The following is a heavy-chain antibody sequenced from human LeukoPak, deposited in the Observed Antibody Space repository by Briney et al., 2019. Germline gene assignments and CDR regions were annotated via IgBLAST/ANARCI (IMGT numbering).Heavy chain of an antibody. V-gene: IGHV3-23*01. J-gene: IGHJ4*02. CDR3: ARGNNYDSSVIQFDY. CDR1: GFTFNIYA. CDR2: IGSSGDTI. Sequence: QPGGSLRLSCAASGFTFNIYAMNWVRQAPGKGLEWVSAIGSSGDTIYYADSVKGRFTISRDNSKNTLYLQMNSLRAEDTAVYYCARGNNYDSSVIQFDYWGQGTLVTVSS. D-gene: IGHD3-22*01.